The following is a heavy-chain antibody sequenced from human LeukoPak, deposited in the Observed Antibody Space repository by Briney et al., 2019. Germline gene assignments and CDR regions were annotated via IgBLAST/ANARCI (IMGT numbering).Heavy chain of an antibody. CDR2: IIPIFGTA. J-gene: IGHJ5*02. V-gene: IGHV1-69*13. Sequence: SVKVSCKASGYTFTGYYLHWIRQAPGQGLEWMGGIIPIFGTANYAQKFQGRVTITADESTSTAYMELSSLRSEDTAVYYCARGGYCSSTSCSRSHFDPWGQGTLVTVSS. CDR1: GYTFTGYY. CDR3: ARGGYCSSTSCSRSHFDP. D-gene: IGHD2-2*01.